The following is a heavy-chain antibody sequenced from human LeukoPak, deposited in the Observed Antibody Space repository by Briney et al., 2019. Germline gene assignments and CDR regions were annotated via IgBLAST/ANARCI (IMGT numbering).Heavy chain of an antibody. J-gene: IGHJ4*02. V-gene: IGHV3-21*01. CDR3: AKDRTLSSSWARLDY. D-gene: IGHD6-13*01. CDR1: GFTLSSYN. CDR2: ISWRSSDI. Sequence: GGSLRLSCVASGFTLSSYNMKWVRQAPGKRLEWVSSISWRSSDIEYADSVKGRFTISRDSSKNTLYLQMNSLRAEDTAVYYCAKDRTLSSSWARLDYWGQGTLVTVSS.